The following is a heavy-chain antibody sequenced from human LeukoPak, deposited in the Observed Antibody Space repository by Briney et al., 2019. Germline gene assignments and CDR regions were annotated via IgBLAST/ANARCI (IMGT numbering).Heavy chain of an antibody. D-gene: IGHD3-22*01. J-gene: IGHJ4*02. V-gene: IGHV3-48*03. CDR1: GFTFNSHG. Sequence: GGSLRLSCAASGFTFNSHGMNWVRQAPGKGLEWISYISSSGSTIYNADSVKGRFTIPRDNARNSLYLQMNSLRAEDTAVYYCARSLYKIDSSGYYYYDYWGQGTLVTVSS. CDR3: ARSLYKIDSSGYYYYDY. CDR2: ISSSGSTI.